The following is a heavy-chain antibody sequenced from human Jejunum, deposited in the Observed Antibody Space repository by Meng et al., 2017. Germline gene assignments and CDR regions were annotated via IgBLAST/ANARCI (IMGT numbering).Heavy chain of an antibody. V-gene: IGHV4-38-2*02. CDR1: GYSISSSYY. CDR2: IYHSGNT. J-gene: IGHJ4*02. D-gene: IGHD1-1*01. CDR3: ARVRLDSVVDY. Sequence: SETLSLTCSVSGYSISSSYYWGWIRQPPGKGLEWIGSIYHSGNTYYSPSLKSRAIISVDTSENRFSLDLSSVTAADTAMYYCARVRLDSVVDYWGQGTLVTVSS.